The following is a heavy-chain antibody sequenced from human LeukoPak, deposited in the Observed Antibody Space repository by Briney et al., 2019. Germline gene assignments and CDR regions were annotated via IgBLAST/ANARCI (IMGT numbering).Heavy chain of an antibody. D-gene: IGHD3-22*01. CDR1: GFTFSSYA. V-gene: IGHV3-23*01. CDR3: AKSGYYDNSGYYSARDAHEDY. J-gene: IGHJ4*02. Sequence: VGSLRLSCAASGFTFSSYAMSWVRQAPGKGLKWVSAISGSGGSTYYADSVKGRFTISRDNSKNTLYLQMNSLRAEDTAVYYCAKSGYYDNSGYYSARDAHEDYCGQGTLVTVSS. CDR2: ISGSGGST.